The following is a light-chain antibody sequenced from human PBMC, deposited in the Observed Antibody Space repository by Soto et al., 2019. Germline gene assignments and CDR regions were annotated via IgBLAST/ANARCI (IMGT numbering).Light chain of an antibody. CDR1: QGISSW. V-gene: IGKV1-12*01. CDR3: QQANSFPHT. CDR2: AAS. Sequence: DVQMTQSPSSVSASVGDRVSITCRASQGISSWLAWYQQKPGKAPKLLIYAASSLQSGVPSRFSVRGTEPHFTLANSSMQPEDFATVYCQQANSFPHTFGQGTKLEIK. J-gene: IGKJ2*01.